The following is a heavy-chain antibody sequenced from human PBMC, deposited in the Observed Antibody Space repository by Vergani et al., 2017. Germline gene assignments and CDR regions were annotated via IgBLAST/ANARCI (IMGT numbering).Heavy chain of an antibody. V-gene: IGHV4-34*01. CDR2: IDHTGRP. CDR1: GESFTSYH. CDR3: ARVNTETNGHLYYYYYRDV. D-gene: IGHD4-11*01. Sequence: QVQLQQWGGGLLKPSETLSLTCVVNGESFTSYHWTWIRQSPGEGLEWVGDIDHTGRPDYNPSLKSRLTMSVDKSRNHFSLTLNSVTATDTAIYFCARVNTETNGHLYYYYYRDVWGQGTAVTVS. J-gene: IGHJ6*03.